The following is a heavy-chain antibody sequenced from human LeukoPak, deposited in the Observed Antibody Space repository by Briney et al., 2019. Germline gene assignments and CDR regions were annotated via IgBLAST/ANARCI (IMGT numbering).Heavy chain of an antibody. V-gene: IGHV3-23*01. Sequence: GGSLRLSCAASGFTFSTYIMTWVRQAPGKGLEWVSSIGGSGGSTYYADSVKGRFSISRDNSKNTLYLQMDSLRGEDTAVYYCAKDFRIGYSAHFDYWGQGALVTVSS. CDR2: IGGSGGST. D-gene: IGHD2-21*01. CDR1: GFTFSTYI. CDR3: AKDFRIGYSAHFDY. J-gene: IGHJ4*02.